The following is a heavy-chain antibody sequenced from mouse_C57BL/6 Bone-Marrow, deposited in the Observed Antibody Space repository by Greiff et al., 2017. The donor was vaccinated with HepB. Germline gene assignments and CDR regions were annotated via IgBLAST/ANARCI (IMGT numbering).Heavy chain of an antibody. V-gene: IGHV1-64*01. CDR1: GYTFTSYW. CDR2: IHPNSGST. Sequence: QVQLKQPGAELVKPGASVKLSCKASGYTFTSYWMHWVKQRPGQGLEWIGMIHPNSGSTNYNEKFKSKATLTVDKSSSTAYMQLSSLTSEDSAVYYCASYGYRFAYWGQGTLVTVSA. D-gene: IGHD2-2*01. J-gene: IGHJ3*01. CDR3: ASYGYRFAY.